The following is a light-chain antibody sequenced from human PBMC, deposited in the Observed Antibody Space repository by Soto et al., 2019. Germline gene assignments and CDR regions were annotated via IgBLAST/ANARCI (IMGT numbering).Light chain of an antibody. CDR2: SNN. V-gene: IGLV1-44*01. Sequence: QSVLTQPPSASGTPGQRVTISCSGSSSNIGSNTVNWYQQLPGTAPKLLIYSNNQRPSGVPDRFSGSKSGTSASLAISGRQSEXXADYYCAAWDDSLNGWVFGGGTKVTVL. CDR1: SSNIGSNT. CDR3: AAWDDSLNGWV. J-gene: IGLJ3*02.